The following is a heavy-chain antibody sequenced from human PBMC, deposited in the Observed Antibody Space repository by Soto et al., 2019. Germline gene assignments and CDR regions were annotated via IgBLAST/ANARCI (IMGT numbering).Heavy chain of an antibody. D-gene: IGHD3-22*01. CDR3: ARAAYYDTDPGY. Sequence: SETLSLTCTVYGGSISSGDYYWSWIRQPPGKGLEWIGYIYYSGSTYYNPSLKSRVTISVDTSKNQFSLKLSSVTAADTAVYYCARAAYYDTDPGYWGQGTLVTVSS. J-gene: IGHJ4*02. CDR1: GGSISSGDYY. CDR2: IYYSGST. V-gene: IGHV4-30-4*01.